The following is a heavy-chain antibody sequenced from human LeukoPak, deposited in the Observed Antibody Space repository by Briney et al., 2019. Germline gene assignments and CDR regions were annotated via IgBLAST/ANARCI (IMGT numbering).Heavy chain of an antibody. CDR1: GFTFSSYA. D-gene: IGHD6-19*01. CDR2: ISGSGSST. Sequence: HGGSLRLSCAASGFTFSSYAMSWVRQAPGKGLEWVSPISGSGSSTYYADSVKGRFTISRDNSKNTLYLQMNSLRAEDTAVYYCAKGVAVASPYYFDYWGQGTLVTVSS. J-gene: IGHJ4*02. CDR3: AKGVAVASPYYFDY. V-gene: IGHV3-23*01.